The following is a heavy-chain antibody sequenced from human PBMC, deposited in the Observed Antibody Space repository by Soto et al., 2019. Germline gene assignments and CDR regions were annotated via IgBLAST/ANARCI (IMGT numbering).Heavy chain of an antibody. Sequence: QVQLQVSGPGLVKPSATLSLSCTVSTGSTNSFYWGWIRQPPGKGLEWIGYFFYTGSTNHNPSLKSRVTISLDMSSSQFSLSLSSVTAADTAMYYCARSRDGYNLNPIDQWGQGLLVTVSS. D-gene: IGHD5-12*01. CDR3: ARSRDGYNLNPIDQ. V-gene: IGHV4-59*13. CDR1: TGSTNSFY. CDR2: FFYTGST. J-gene: IGHJ4*02.